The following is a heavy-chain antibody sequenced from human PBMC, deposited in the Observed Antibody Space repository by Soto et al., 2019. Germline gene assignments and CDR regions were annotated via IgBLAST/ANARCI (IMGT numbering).Heavy chain of an antibody. Sequence: GESLKISCAASGFTFDDYGMSWVRQAPGKGLEWVSGINWNGGSTGYADSVKGRFTISRDNAKNSLYLQMNSLRAEDTALYHCARSWRYSSSWYAFDIWGQGTMVTVSS. J-gene: IGHJ3*02. CDR1: GFTFDDYG. D-gene: IGHD6-13*01. CDR2: INWNGGST. CDR3: ARSWRYSSSWYAFDI. V-gene: IGHV3-20*01.